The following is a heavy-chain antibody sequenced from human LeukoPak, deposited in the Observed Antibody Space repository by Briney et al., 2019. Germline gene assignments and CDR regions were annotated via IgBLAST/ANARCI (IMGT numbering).Heavy chain of an antibody. D-gene: IGHD2-21*02. CDR2: MHPGNGNT. CDR3: TREGSYCVGGDCYSFDS. V-gene: IGHV1-2*02. CDR1: GYRFISNY. J-gene: IGHJ4*02. Sequence: ASVKVSCKASGYRFISNYIQWVRQAPGLGPEWVGWMHPGNGNTRYAEKFQGRVSMTRDTSINTAYLDLNSLRSDHTAVYYCTREGSYCVGGDCYSFDSWGQGTLITVSS.